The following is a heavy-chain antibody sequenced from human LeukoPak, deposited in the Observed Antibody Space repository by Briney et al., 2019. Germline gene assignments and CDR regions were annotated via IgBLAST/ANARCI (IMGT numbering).Heavy chain of an antibody. CDR3: AKGSLHPGIFDY. V-gene: IGHV3-23*01. Sequence: PGGSLRLSCAASGFTFSSCAMTWVRQAPGKGLERVSTISDSGGNTYYADSVKGRVTISRDNSKNTLYLQMNSLRAEDTAVYYCAKGSLHPGIFDYWGQGTLVTVSS. J-gene: IGHJ4*02. CDR2: ISDSGGNT. CDR1: GFTFSSCA.